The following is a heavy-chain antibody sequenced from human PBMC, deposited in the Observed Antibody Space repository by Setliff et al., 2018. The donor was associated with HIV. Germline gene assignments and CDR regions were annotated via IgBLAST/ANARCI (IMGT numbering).Heavy chain of an antibody. CDR1: GGSISSYY. D-gene: IGHD2-2*01. Sequence: PSETLSLTCTVSGGSISSYYWSWIRQPAGKGLEWIGHIYISGSTNYNPSLKSRVTISVDTSKNQFSLKLSSVTAADTAVYYCARVPRYCSSTSCKDYWGQGTLVTVSS. V-gene: IGHV4-4*07. J-gene: IGHJ4*02. CDR3: ARVPRYCSSTSCKDY. CDR2: IYISGST.